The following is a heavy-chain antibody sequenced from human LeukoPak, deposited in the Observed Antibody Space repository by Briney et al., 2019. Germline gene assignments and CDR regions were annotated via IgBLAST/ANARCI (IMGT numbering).Heavy chain of an antibody. CDR3: ASSITMIVVAFDY. V-gene: IGHV1-69*05. CDR1: GGTFSSYA. J-gene: IGHJ4*02. Sequence: SVKVSCKASGGTFSSYAISWVRQAPGQGLEWMGRIVPIFATANYAQKFQGRVTITTDESTSTAYMELSSLRSEDTAVYYCASSITMIVVAFDYWGQGTLVTVSS. D-gene: IGHD3-22*01. CDR2: IVPIFATA.